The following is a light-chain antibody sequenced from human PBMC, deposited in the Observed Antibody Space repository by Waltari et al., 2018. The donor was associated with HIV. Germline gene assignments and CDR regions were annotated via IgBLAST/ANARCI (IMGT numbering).Light chain of an antibody. V-gene: IGLV1-47*01. J-gene: IGLJ2*01. Sequence: QSVLTQPPSASGTPGQRVTISCSGSSSNIGSNYVYWYQQLPGTAPKLLIYRNNQRPSGFPDRFSCSKSGTSASLAISGLRSEDEADYYCAAWDDSLSGHVVFGGGTKLTVL. CDR2: RNN. CDR1: SSNIGSNY. CDR3: AAWDDSLSGHVV.